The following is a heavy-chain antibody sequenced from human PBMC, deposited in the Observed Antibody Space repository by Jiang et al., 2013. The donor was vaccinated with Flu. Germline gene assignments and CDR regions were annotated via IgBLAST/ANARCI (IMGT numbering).Heavy chain of an antibody. Sequence: SGAEVKKPGASVKVSCKASGYTFTSYGISWVRQAPGQGLEWMGWISAYNGNTNYAQKLQGRVTMTTDTSTSTAYMELRSLRSDDTAVYYCARDLGFRGGWERSIPNFWGSCYFRSTSCSSWFDPWGQGTLVTVSS. CDR2: ISAYNGNT. J-gene: IGHJ5*02. CDR1: GYTFTSYG. D-gene: IGHD2-2*01. V-gene: IGHV1-18*01. CDR3: ARDLGFRGGWERSIPNFWGSCYFRSTSCSSWFDP.